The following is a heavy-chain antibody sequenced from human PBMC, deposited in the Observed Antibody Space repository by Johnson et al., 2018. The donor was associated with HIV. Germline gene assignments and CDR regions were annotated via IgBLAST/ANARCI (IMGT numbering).Heavy chain of an antibody. Sequence: MQLVESGGGLVQPGGSLRLSCAASGFTFSSYWMHWVRQAPGKGLVWVSRINSDGSSTTYADSVKDRFTISRDNAKNILYLQMNSLRAEDTAVYYCARVPVVIGGVRKAFDIWGQGTMVTVSS. D-gene: IGHD3-16*01. J-gene: IGHJ3*02. CDR2: INSDGSST. CDR1: GFTFSSYW. V-gene: IGHV3-74*02. CDR3: ARVPVVIGGVRKAFDI.